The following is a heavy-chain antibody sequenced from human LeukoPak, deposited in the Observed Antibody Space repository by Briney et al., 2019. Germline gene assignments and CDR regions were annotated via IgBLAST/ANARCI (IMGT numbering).Heavy chain of an antibody. Sequence: GGSLRLSCAASGFTFSRYAMSWARQAPGKGLEWVSLIESSGATTYYADSVKGRFTISRDDSKNTLYPQMNSLRAEDTSLYYCARDTYGAPDSWGQGTLVTVSS. CDR2: IESSGATT. V-gene: IGHV3-23*01. D-gene: IGHD4-17*01. CDR3: ARDTYGAPDS. J-gene: IGHJ4*02. CDR1: GFTFSRYA.